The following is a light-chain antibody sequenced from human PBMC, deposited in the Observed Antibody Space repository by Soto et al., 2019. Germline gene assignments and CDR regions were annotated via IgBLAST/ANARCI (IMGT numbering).Light chain of an antibody. CDR2: GAS. J-gene: IGKJ4*01. CDR3: QHYNNWPPLT. V-gene: IGKV3-15*01. CDR1: QSVSSN. Sequence: IVMTQSPATLSVSPGERATLSCRASQSVSSNLAWYQQKPGQAPRLLIYGASTRATGIPARFSGSGSGTEFTLTISSLQSEDFAVYYCQHYNNWPPLTFGGGTKVEIK.